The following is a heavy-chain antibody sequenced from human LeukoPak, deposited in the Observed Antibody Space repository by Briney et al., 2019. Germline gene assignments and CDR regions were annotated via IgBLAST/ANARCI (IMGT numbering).Heavy chain of an antibody. Sequence: SETLSLTCTVSGGSISSYYWSWIRQPPGKGLEWIGYISYSGSTNYNPSLKSRVTISVDTSKNQFSLTLTSVNAADTAVYYCARVRELVIYYYMDVWGKGTTVTVSS. J-gene: IGHJ6*03. D-gene: IGHD3-10*01. CDR3: ARVRELVIYYYMDV. CDR1: GGSISSYY. V-gene: IGHV4-59*01. CDR2: ISYSGST.